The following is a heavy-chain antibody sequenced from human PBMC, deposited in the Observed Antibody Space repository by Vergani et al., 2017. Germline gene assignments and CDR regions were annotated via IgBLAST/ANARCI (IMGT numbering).Heavy chain of an antibody. CDR3: AIDRLEVHAFYM. Sequence: EVHLEESGGGLVQPGGSLRLSCAASGFIFGDYYMAWIRLAPGKGLDWVASIKLDGTEIFYVDSVKGRFTISRDNAKTTLYLQMNSLRVEDTAVYYCAIDRLEVHAFYMWSQGTMVTVSS. CDR2: IKLDGTEI. D-gene: IGHD3-10*01. CDR1: GFIFGDYY. V-gene: IGHV3-7*01. J-gene: IGHJ3*02.